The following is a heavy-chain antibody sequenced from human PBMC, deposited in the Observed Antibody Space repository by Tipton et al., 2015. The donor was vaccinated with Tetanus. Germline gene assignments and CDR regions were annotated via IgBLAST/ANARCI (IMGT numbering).Heavy chain of an antibody. CDR3: ARRGSGSYYRLFDS. V-gene: IGHV3-21*04. J-gene: IGHJ4*02. CDR1: GFTFSDYS. D-gene: IGHD1-26*01. CDR2: ISGSSNYI. Sequence: GSLRLSCAASGFTFSDYSMNWVRQAPGKGLEWVSSISGSSNYINYADSVKGRFTISRDNSKNTLYLQMNSLRAEDTAVYYCARRGSGSYYRLFDSWGQGTLVTVSS.